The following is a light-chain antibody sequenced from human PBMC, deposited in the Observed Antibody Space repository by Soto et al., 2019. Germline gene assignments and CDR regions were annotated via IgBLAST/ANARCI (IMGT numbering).Light chain of an antibody. Sequence: EIVMTQSPGTLSVSPEEGATLSCRASQSVSSNLAWYQQKPGQAPRLLIYGASTRASGIPARFSGSGSGTEFTLTISSLQSEDFAVYYCQQYNNWPPWTFGQGTKVEIK. CDR2: GAS. V-gene: IGKV3-15*01. J-gene: IGKJ1*01. CDR3: QQYNNWPPWT. CDR1: QSVSSN.